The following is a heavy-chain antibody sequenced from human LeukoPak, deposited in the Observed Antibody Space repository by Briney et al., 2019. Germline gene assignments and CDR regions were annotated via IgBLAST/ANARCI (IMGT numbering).Heavy chain of an antibody. CDR2: IRSDGSNI. Sequence: PGGSLRLSCAASGFTFSSYEMNWVRQAPGKGLEWVSYIRSDGSNIYYADSVKGRFTISRDNAKNSLYLQMNSLRAEDTAVYYCARDGRYYYYYYMDVWGKGTTVTISS. CDR3: ARDGRYYYYYYMDV. V-gene: IGHV3-48*03. J-gene: IGHJ6*03. CDR1: GFTFSSYE.